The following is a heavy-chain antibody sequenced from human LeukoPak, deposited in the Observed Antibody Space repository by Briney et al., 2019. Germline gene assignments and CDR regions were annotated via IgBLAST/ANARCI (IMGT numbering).Heavy chain of an antibody. CDR3: ARVLDRGYDFWGGGLYYYGMDV. J-gene: IGHJ6*02. CDR1: GGSISSGDYY. CDR2: IYYSGST. Sequence: PSETLSLTCTVSGGSISSGDYYWSWIRQPPGKGLEWIGYIYYSGSTYYNPSLKSRVTISVDTSKNQFSLKLRSVTAADRAVYYCARVLDRGYDFWGGGLYYYGMDVWGQGTTVTVSS. V-gene: IGHV4-30-4*01. D-gene: IGHD3-3*01.